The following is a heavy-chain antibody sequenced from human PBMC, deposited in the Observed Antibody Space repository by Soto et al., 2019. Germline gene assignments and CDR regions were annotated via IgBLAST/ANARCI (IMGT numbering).Heavy chain of an antibody. J-gene: IGHJ1*01. CDR3: ARHWCPRSDRLLDYCQH. CDR1: GGSFSGYG. D-gene: IGHD2-21*02. CDR2: IIPIYGTT. Sequence: SVNVSCKASGGSFSGYGVSWVRQAPGQGLEWMGGIIPIYGTTIYAQKFQGRVTITADRSTNTAYMELSNLKSEDTAVYYCARHWCPRSDRLLDYCQHCGQGTRGIVSA. V-gene: IGHV1-69*06.